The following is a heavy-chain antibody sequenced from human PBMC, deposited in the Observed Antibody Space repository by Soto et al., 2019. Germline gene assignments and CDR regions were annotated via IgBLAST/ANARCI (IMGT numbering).Heavy chain of an antibody. D-gene: IGHD6-13*01. V-gene: IGHV3-21*01. CDR3: ARDPAAAGPHAY. J-gene: IGHJ4*02. CDR1: GFTFSSYS. Sequence: PGGSLRLACAASGFTFSSYSMNWVRQAPGKGLEWVSSISSSSSYIYYADSVKGRFTISRDNAKNSLYLQMNSLRAEDTAVYYCARDPAAAGPHAYWGQGTLVTVSS. CDR2: ISSSSSYI.